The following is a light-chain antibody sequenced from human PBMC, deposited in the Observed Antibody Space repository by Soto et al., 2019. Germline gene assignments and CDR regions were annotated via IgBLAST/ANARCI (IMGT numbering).Light chain of an antibody. CDR1: TSNIGYNL. Sequence: QSVLTQPPSVSAAPGQRVTISCSGATSNIGYNLVSWYQRLPGTAPRLLIFDNNKRPSGIPDRFSGSKSGTSATLGITGLQTGDEADYYCATWDSNLSAVVFGGGTKVTVL. CDR2: DNN. J-gene: IGLJ2*01. CDR3: ATWDSNLSAVV. V-gene: IGLV1-51*01.